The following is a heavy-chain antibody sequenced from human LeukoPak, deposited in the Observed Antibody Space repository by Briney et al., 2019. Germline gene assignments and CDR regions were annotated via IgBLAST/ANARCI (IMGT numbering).Heavy chain of an antibody. J-gene: IGHJ4*02. V-gene: IGHV3-48*04. Sequence: PRGSLRLSCAASGFTFSSYNLNWVRQAPGKGLEWVSYISRSSGTIYYADSVKGRFTISRDNAKNSLYLQMNSLRAEDTAVYYCARGGDPDYWGQGTLVTVSS. D-gene: IGHD2-21*02. CDR2: ISRSSGTI. CDR1: GFTFSSYN. CDR3: ARGGDPDY.